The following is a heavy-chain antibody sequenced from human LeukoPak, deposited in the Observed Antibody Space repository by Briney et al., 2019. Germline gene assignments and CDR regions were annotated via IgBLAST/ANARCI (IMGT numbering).Heavy chain of an antibody. CDR3: ASLYSSSWYVAWYFDL. Sequence: PSETLSLTCTVSGGSISSYYWSWIRQPPGKGLEWIGSIYYSGSTYYNPSLKSRVTISVDTSKNQFSLKLSSVTAADTAVYYCASLYSSSWYVAWYFDLWGHSTLVTVSS. J-gene: IGHJ2*01. D-gene: IGHD6-13*01. V-gene: IGHV4-59*05. CDR1: GGSISSYY. CDR2: IYYSGST.